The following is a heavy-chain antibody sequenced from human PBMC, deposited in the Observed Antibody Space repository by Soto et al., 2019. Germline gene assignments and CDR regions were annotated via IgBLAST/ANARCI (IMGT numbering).Heavy chain of an antibody. CDR2: IIPILGIA. D-gene: IGHD3-3*01. J-gene: IGHJ6*03. CDR3: ARDWTYYDFWSGSPDYDMDV. Sequence: SLLKRSCKASGDRNSIYTSICGINNPRKGLEWMGRIIPILGIANYAQKFQGRVTITADKSTSTAYMELSSLRSEDTGVYYCARDWTYYDFWSGSPDYDMDVWGKGTTVTVSS. CDR1: GDRNSIYT. V-gene: IGHV1-69*04.